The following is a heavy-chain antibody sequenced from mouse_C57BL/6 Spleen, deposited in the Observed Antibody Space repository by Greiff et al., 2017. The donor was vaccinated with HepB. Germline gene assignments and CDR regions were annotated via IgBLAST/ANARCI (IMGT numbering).Heavy chain of an antibody. V-gene: IGHV1-42*01. CDR2: INPSTGGT. D-gene: IGHD3-2*02. J-gene: IGHJ3*01. CDR1: GYSFTGYY. CDR3: AQTAQATWFAY. Sequence: EVQLQQSGPELVKPGASVKISCKASGYSFTGYYMNWVKQSPEKSLEWIGEINPSTGGTTYNQKFKAKTTLTVDKSSSTAYMQLKSLTSEDSAVYYCAQTAQATWFAYWGQGTLVTVSA.